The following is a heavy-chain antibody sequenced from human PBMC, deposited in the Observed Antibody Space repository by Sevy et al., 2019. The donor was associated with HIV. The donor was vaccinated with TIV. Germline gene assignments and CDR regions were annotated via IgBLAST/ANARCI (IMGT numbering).Heavy chain of an antibody. V-gene: IGHV3-30-3*01. J-gene: IGHJ4*02. CDR1: GFTFSTYA. D-gene: IGHD3-22*01. Sequence: GGSLRLSCAASGFTFSTYAMHWVRQAPGKGLEWVAVISYDGINIYYADSVKGRFTISRDNSKNTQYLQMNSLRAEDTAMYYCARDTHYYDISGYYPFDYWGQGTLVTVSS. CDR2: ISYDGINI. CDR3: ARDTHYYDISGYYPFDY.